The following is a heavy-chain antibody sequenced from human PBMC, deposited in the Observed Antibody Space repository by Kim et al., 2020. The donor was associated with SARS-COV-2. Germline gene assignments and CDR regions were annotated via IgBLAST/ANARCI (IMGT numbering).Heavy chain of an antibody. J-gene: IGHJ4*02. CDR2: IKSDGTDR. CDR3: VRGAPLGSF. V-gene: IGHV3-74*03. CDR1: GFSFSTYW. Sequence: GGSLRLSCAASGFSFSTYWMHWVRKGPGKGLVWVSHIKSDGTDRKYLDSVKGRFTVSRDNAKNTLSLQMNSLRVEDTAIYYCVRGAPLGSFWGQGIMVTVSS. D-gene: IGHD7-27*01.